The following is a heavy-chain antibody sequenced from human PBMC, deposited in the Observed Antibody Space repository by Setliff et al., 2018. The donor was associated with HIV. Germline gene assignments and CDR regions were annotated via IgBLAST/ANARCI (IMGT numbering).Heavy chain of an antibody. CDR1: GFTFSDYY. D-gene: IGHD3-3*01. CDR3: ARPLTTSYNFWGDAFAI. J-gene: IGHJ3*02. Sequence: PWGSLRLSCAASGFTFSDYYMSWIRQPPGKGLEWIGSFHHSGSASYNPSLRSRVTISEDTSKNQFSLKLTSVTAADTAVYFCARPLTTSYNFWGDAFAIWGPGKMVTVSS. V-gene: IGHV4-38-2*01. CDR2: FHHSGSA.